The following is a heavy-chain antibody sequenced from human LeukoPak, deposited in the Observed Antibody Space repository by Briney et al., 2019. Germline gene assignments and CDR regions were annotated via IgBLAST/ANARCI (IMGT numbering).Heavy chain of an antibody. CDR1: GGSISSSSYY. D-gene: IGHD3-22*01. Sequence: SETLSLTCTVSGGSISSSSYYWGWIRQPPGKGLEWIGSIYYSGSTFYNPSLKSRVTISVDTAKNQFSLKLSAVTAADTAVYYCARGGNYYDSSGYAPPSYYYYMDVWGKGTTVTISS. J-gene: IGHJ6*03. CDR3: ARGGNYYDSSGYAPPSYYYYMDV. V-gene: IGHV4-39*07. CDR2: IYYSGST.